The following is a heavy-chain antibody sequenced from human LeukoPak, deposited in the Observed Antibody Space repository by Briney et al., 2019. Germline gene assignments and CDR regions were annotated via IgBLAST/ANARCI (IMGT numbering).Heavy chain of an antibody. V-gene: IGHV4-61*08. Sequence: SETLSLTCTVSGGSISSGDYYWSWIRQPPGKGLEWIGYIYYSGSTYYNPSLKSRVTISVDTSKNQFSLKLSSVTAADTAVYYCARDYFGYCSSTSCVDAFDIWGQGTMVTVSS. D-gene: IGHD2-2*03. CDR3: ARDYFGYCSSTSCVDAFDI. J-gene: IGHJ3*02. CDR2: IYYSGST. CDR1: GGSISSGDYY.